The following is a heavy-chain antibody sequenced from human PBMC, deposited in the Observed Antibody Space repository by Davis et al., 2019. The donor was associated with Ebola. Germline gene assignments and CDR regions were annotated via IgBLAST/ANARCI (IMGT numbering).Heavy chain of an antibody. D-gene: IGHD1-26*01. J-gene: IGHJ2*01. Sequence: GGSLRLSCAASGFTFSDYYMSWIRQAPGKGLEWVSYISSSRSYTNYADSVKGRFTISRDNAKNSLYLQMNSLRAEDTAVYYCARVALVGASWYFDLWGRGTLVTVSS. CDR3: ARVALVGASWYFDL. CDR1: GFTFSDYY. CDR2: ISSSRSYT. V-gene: IGHV3-11*06.